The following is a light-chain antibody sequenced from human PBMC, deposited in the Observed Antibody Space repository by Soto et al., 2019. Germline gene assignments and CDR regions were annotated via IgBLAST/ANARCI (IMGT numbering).Light chain of an antibody. CDR2: GAS. Sequence: EIVLTQSPGTLSLSPGERAALSCRASQRVSSSYLAWYQQKPGQAPRLLIYGASSRATGIPDRFSGSGSGTDFTLTIRRLEPEDFAVYFCQQYGSSPLTFGGGTTVEIK. CDR3: QQYGSSPLT. V-gene: IGKV3-20*01. CDR1: QRVSSSY. J-gene: IGKJ4*01.